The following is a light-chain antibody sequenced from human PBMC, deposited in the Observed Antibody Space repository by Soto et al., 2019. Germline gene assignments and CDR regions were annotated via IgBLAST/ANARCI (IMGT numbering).Light chain of an antibody. J-gene: IGLJ2*01. CDR1: SSNIGSNT. CDR2: SNN. V-gene: IGLV1-44*01. Sequence: QSVLTQPPSASGTPGQRVTISCSGSSSNIGSNTVNWYQQLPRTAPKLLIHSNNQRPSGVPDRFSGSKSGTSASLAISGLQSEDEADYYCSAWEDTLNGVVFGGGTKLTVL. CDR3: SAWEDTLNGVV.